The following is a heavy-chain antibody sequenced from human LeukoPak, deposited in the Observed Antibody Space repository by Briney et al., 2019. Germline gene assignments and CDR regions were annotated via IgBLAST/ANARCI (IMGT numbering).Heavy chain of an antibody. J-gene: IGHJ4*02. CDR1: GGTFSSYA. CDR2: IIPILGIA. Sequence: GFSVEVSCKASGGTFSSYAISWVRQAPGQGLEWMGRIIPILGIANYAQKFQGRVTITADKSTSTAYMELSSLRSEDTAVYYCARANGGAYFDYWGQGAVDTVSS. CDR3: ARANGGAYFDY. D-gene: IGHD4-23*01. V-gene: IGHV1-69*04.